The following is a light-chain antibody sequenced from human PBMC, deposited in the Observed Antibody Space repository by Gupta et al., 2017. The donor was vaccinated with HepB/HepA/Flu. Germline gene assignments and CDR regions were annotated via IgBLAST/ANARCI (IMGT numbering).Light chain of an antibody. Sequence: DIQLTQSPSSLYASLGDRVTITCRSSQRISNYLAWYQQKPGKIPKLLIYAASTLQPGVPSRFSGSGSGTDFTLTISSLQPEDVATYYCQKYNSAPSTFGQGTKLEIK. J-gene: IGKJ2*01. CDR1: QRISNY. V-gene: IGKV1-27*01. CDR2: AAS. CDR3: QKYNSAPST.